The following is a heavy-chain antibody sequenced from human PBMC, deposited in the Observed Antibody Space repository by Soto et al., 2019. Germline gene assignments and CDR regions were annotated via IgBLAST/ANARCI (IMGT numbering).Heavy chain of an antibody. J-gene: IGHJ4*02. V-gene: IGHV3-23*01. Sequence: EVHLLESGGDLVLPGGSLRLSCAASGFAFNDFAMSWVRQAPGKGPEWLSTISGSGDKTFHSDSVKGRFDISRDNSNNKMFLQMNSLRAEDTAIYYCAKGASHAPFEKWGRGTRVTVSS. CDR2: ISGSGDKT. CDR1: GFAFNDFA. CDR3: AKGASHAPFEK.